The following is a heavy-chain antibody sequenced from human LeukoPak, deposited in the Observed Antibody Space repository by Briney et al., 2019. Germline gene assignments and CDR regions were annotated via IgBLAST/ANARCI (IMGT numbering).Heavy chain of an antibody. CDR2: INPNSGGT. D-gene: IGHD3-9*01. J-gene: IGHJ4*02. V-gene: IGHV1-2*02. Sequence: ASVKVSCKASGYTFTGYYMHWVRQAPGQGLEWMGWINPNSGGTNYAQKFQGRVTMTRDTSISTAYMELSRLRSDDTAVYYCAREALLRYFDWLSPGGFDYWGQGTLVTVSS. CDR3: AREALLRYFDWLSPGGFDY. CDR1: GYTFTGYY.